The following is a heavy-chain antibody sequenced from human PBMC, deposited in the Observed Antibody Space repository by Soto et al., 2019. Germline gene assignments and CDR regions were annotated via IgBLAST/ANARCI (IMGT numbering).Heavy chain of an antibody. V-gene: IGHV1-58*02. CDR3: AADLISQNYYSSYYIHV. CDR1: GFTFTSSA. D-gene: IGHD2-8*01. J-gene: IGHJ6*03. CDR2: IVVGSGNT. Sequence: SVKVSCKASGFTFTSSAMQWVRQARGQRLEWIGWIVVGSGNTNYAQKFQERVTITRDMSTSTAYMELSSLRSEDTAVYYCAADLISQNYYSSYYIHVSDKGTSVTVSS.